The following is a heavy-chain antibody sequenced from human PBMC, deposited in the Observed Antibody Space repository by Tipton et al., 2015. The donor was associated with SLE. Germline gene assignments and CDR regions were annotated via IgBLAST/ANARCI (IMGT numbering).Heavy chain of an antibody. CDR1: GFTFSRYW. CDR3: AKDIGVLWFGEFDY. CDR2: ISWNSGSI. J-gene: IGHJ4*02. V-gene: IGHV3-9*01. D-gene: IGHD3-10*01. Sequence: RSLRLSCVVSGFTFSRYWMSWVRQAPGKGLEWVSGISWNSGSIGYADSVKGRFTISRDNAKNSLYLQMNSLRAEDTALYYCAKDIGVLWFGEFDYWGQGTLVTVSS.